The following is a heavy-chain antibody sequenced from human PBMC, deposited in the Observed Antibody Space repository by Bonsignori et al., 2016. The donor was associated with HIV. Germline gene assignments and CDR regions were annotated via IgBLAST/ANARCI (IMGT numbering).Heavy chain of an antibody. J-gene: IGHJ4*02. CDR2: ISGSGTTM. V-gene: IGHV3-11*01. D-gene: IGHD6-13*01. CDR3: ARERGKSSWHDY. Sequence: RQAPGKRLEWISYISGSGTTMFYADSVEGRFTISRDNTKNSLYLQMNGLKAEDTAVYYCARERGKSSWHDYWGQGTLVTVSS.